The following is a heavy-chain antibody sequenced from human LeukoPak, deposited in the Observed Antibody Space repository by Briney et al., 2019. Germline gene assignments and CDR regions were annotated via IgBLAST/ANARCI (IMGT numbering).Heavy chain of an antibody. D-gene: IGHD2-2*01. CDR2: INPNSGGT. J-gene: IGHJ4*02. Sequence: ASVKVSCKASGYTFTGYYMHWVRQAPGQGLEWMGWINPNSGGTNYAQKFQGRVTMTRDTSISTAYMELRRLRSDDTAVYHCARVKKGSTTDYWGQGTLVTVSS. CDR1: GYTFTGYY. V-gene: IGHV1-2*02. CDR3: ARVKKGSTTDY.